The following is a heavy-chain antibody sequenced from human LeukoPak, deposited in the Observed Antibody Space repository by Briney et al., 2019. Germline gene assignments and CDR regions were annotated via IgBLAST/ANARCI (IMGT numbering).Heavy chain of an antibody. J-gene: IGHJ4*02. V-gene: IGHV1-18*04. CDR1: GYTFSNYG. Sequence: ASVKVSCKASGYTFSNYGISWVRQAPGQGLEWMGWISAYNGNTYYAQNFQGRVTMTTDTSTTTAYMELRSLRSDDTAVYYCARRIFGDYVFDYWGQGTLVTVSS. D-gene: IGHD4-17*01. CDR3: ARRIFGDYVFDY. CDR2: ISAYNGNT.